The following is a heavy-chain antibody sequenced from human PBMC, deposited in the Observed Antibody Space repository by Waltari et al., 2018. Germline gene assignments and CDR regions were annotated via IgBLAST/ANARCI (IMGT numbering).Heavy chain of an antibody. D-gene: IGHD2-2*01. Sequence: EVQLVESGGGLVKPGGSLRLSCAASGFTFSSYSMNWVRQAPGKGLGWVSSISSSSSYIYYADSVKGRFTISRDNAKNSLYLQMNSLRAEDTAVYYCARGGDIVVVPAALNNWYFDLWGRGTLVTVSS. CDR3: ARGGDIVVVPAALNNWYFDL. V-gene: IGHV3-21*01. CDR2: ISSSSSYI. CDR1: GFTFSSYS. J-gene: IGHJ2*01.